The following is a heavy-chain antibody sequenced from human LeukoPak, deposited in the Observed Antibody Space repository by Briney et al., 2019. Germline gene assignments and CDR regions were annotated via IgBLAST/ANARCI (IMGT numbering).Heavy chain of an antibody. V-gene: IGHV3-7*01. Sequence: GGSLRLSCAASGFDLRSHWMSWVSQAPGKGLEWVANINQDGSEKSYVDSVKGRFTISRDDARNSVYLQMSSLRVEDTAVYYCAREGKLVWYFDLWGRGTPVTVSS. CDR2: INQDGSEK. CDR3: AREGKLVWYFDL. D-gene: IGHD3-10*01. J-gene: IGHJ2*01. CDR1: GFDLRSHW.